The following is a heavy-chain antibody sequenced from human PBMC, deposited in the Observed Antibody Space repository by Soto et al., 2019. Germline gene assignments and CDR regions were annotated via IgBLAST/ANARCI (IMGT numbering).Heavy chain of an antibody. Sequence: ASVKVSSKASGYTFTSYGISWVRQAPGQGLEWMGWISAYNGNTNYAQKLQGRVTMTTDTSTSTAYMELRSLRSDDTAVYYCARGPPPHAEANWFDPWGQGTLVTVSS. CDR2: ISAYNGNT. J-gene: IGHJ5*02. CDR3: ARGPPPHAEANWFDP. V-gene: IGHV1-18*01. CDR1: GYTFTSYG.